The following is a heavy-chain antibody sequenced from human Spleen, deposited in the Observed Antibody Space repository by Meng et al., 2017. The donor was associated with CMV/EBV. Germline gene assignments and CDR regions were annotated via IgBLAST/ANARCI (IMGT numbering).Heavy chain of an antibody. V-gene: IGHV1-18*01. CDR1: GYRFSDYG. Sequence: CKASGYRFSDYGITWVRQAPGRGREWMGWISAYSGYTNYAQNFQGRVSMTTDTARTTAYMELKSLRSDDTAVYYCARDAVLRRVYSASWGQGTLVTVSS. CDR2: ISAYSGYT. D-gene: IGHD1-26*01. CDR3: ARDAVLRRVYSAS. J-gene: IGHJ5*02.